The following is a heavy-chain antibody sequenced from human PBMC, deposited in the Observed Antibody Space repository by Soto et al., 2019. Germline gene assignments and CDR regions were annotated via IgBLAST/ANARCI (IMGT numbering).Heavy chain of an antibody. CDR3: ARRVVSKSRTYGMDV. D-gene: IGHD2-2*01. CDR1: GYSFTSYW. J-gene: IGHJ6*02. Sequence: GESLKISCKGSGYSFTSYWIGWVRQMPGKGLEWMGIIYPGDSDTRYSPSFQGHVTISADKSISTAYLQWSSLKASDTAMYYCARRVVSKSRTYGMDVWGQGTTVTVSS. V-gene: IGHV5-51*01. CDR2: IYPGDSDT.